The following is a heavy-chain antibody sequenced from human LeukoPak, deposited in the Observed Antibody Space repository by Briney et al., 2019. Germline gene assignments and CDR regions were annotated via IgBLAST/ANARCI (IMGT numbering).Heavy chain of an antibody. Sequence: ASVKVSFKASGYTFSHYVIAWVRQAPGQGLEWMGWISVYNGNTFYGQKLQGRVSMTTDTSTSTAYMELRSLRSDDTAVYYCARSGPKDWALDYWGRGTLVTVSS. D-gene: IGHD2-21*01. CDR3: ARSGPKDWALDY. CDR2: ISVYNGNT. CDR1: GYTFSHYV. J-gene: IGHJ4*02. V-gene: IGHV1-18*01.